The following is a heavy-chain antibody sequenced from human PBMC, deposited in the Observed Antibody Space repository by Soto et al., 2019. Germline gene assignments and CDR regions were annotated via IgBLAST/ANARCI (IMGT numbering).Heavy chain of an antibody. J-gene: IGHJ4*02. Sequence: GGSLRLSCAASGFPFSNYAMNWVRQAAGKGLEWVSTISGSGGSPYYADSVKGRFTISRDNSKNTLYLQMNSLRAGDSAIYYCAKEGTSGLYYFDYWGQGTLVTVSS. V-gene: IGHV3-23*01. CDR1: GFPFSNYA. D-gene: IGHD6-19*01. CDR3: AKEGTSGLYYFDY. CDR2: ISGSGGSP.